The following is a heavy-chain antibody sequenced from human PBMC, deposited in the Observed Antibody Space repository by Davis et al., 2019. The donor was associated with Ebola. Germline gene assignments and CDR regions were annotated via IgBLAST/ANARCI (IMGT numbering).Heavy chain of an antibody. J-gene: IGHJ5*02. D-gene: IGHD2-2*01. CDR3: ARVKGHCSSTSCYDLAWFDP. CDR1: GYTFTSYA. V-gene: IGHV1-3*01. CDR2: INAGNGNT. Sequence: ASVKVSCKASGYTFTSYAMHWVRQAPGQRLEWMGWINAGNGNTKYSQKFQGRVTITRDTSASTAYMELSSLRSEDTAVYYCARVKGHCSSTSCYDLAWFDPWGQGTLVTVSS.